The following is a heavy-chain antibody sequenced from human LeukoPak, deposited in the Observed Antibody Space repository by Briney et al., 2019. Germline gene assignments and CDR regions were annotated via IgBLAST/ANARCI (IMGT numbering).Heavy chain of an antibody. CDR2: ISYDGGNK. V-gene: IGHV3-30*03. Sequence: GGSLRLSCAASGFTFSSYGMHWVRQAPGKGLEWVAVISYDGGNKYYADSVKGRFTVSRDNAKNTLYLQMDSLRAEDTATYYCATDNYYSSHYWGQGTLVTVSS. J-gene: IGHJ4*02. CDR1: GFTFSSYG. CDR3: ATDNYYSSHY. D-gene: IGHD2-21*02.